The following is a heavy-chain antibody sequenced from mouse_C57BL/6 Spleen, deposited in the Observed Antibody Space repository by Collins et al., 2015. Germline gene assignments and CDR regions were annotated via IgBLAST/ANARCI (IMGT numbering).Heavy chain of an antibody. CDR2: IYPGTGNS. CDR3: AREGLRMDY. Sequence: LQQSGPELVRPGASVKLSCKASGYTFTDYYINWVKQRPGQGLEWIARIYPGTGNSYYSEKFKGKATLTAEKSSSTAYMQLSSLTSEDSAVYFCAREGLRMDYWGQGTSVTVSS. J-gene: IGHJ4*01. CDR1: GYTFTDYY. V-gene: IGHV1-76*01.